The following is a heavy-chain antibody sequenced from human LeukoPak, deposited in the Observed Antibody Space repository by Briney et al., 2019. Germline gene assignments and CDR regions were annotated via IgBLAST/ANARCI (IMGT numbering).Heavy chain of an antibody. V-gene: IGHV1-24*01. J-gene: IGHJ4*02. Sequence: ASVKVSCKLSGDTLTELTMHWVRQTPGKGLEWMGGFDPEDAETIYAEKFQGRVTMTEDTSTDTAYMVLRSPRSEDTAVYYCVTGPTTEITIPTQNFFDFWGQGTLVTVSS. CDR1: GDTLTELT. D-gene: IGHD1-20*01. CDR3: VTGPTTEITIPTQNFFDF. CDR2: FDPEDAET.